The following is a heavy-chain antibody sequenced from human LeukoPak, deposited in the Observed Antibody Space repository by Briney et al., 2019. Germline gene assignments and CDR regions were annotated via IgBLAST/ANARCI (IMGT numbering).Heavy chain of an antibody. V-gene: IGHV4-39*01. D-gene: IGHD5-24*01. Sequence: SETLSLTCTVSGGSISSSSYYWGWIRQPPGKGLEWIGSIYYSGSTYYNPSLKSRVTISVDTSKNQFSLKLSSVTAADTAVYYCGRHGPGYVVATNLDYWGQGTLVTVSS. CDR3: GRHGPGYVVATNLDY. J-gene: IGHJ4*02. CDR1: GGSISSSSYY. CDR2: IYYSGST.